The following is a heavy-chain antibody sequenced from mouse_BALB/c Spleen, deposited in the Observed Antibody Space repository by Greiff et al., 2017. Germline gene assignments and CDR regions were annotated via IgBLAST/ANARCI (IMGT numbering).Heavy chain of an antibody. Sequence: VMLVESGPGLVAPSQSLSITCTVSGFSLTSYGVHWVRQPPGKGLEWLGVIWAGGSTNYNSALMSRLSISKDNSKSQVFLKMNSLQTDDTAMYYCARTMYDYGYAMDYWGQGTSVTVSS. D-gene: IGHD2-4*01. J-gene: IGHJ4*01. CDR3: ARTMYDYGYAMDY. CDR1: GFSLTSYG. CDR2: IWAGGST. V-gene: IGHV2-9*02.